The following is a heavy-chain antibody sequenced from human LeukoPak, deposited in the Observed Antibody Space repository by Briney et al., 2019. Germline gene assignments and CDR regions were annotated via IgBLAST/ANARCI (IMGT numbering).Heavy chain of an antibody. CDR1: GFTFSTYE. CDR2: IHNSGSTI. V-gene: IGHV3-48*03. CDR3: AELGITMIGGV. Sequence: GGSLRLSCAASGFTFSTYEMNWVRQAPGKGLEWVSYIHNSGSTIYYADSVKGRFTISRDNAKNSLYLQMNSLRAEDTAVYYCAELGITMIGGVWGKGTTVTISS. J-gene: IGHJ6*04. D-gene: IGHD3-10*02.